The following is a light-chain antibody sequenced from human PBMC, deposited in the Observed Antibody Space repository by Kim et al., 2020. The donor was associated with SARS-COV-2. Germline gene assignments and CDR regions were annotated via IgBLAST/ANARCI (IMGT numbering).Light chain of an antibody. CDR3: QQYGMTPVT. CDR1: QYISRNY. CDR2: DAS. J-gene: IGKJ5*01. V-gene: IGKV3-20*01. Sequence: EIVLTQSPDTLSLSLGERASVSCRASQYISRNYLAWYQHKSGRPPRLLIYDASSRATGIPGRFSGSVSGTEYTLTISGVEPDDFAVYFCQQYGMTPVTFGQGTRLEIK.